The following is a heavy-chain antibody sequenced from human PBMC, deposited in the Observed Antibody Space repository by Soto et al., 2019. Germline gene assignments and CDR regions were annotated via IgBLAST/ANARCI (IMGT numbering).Heavy chain of an antibody. J-gene: IGHJ5*02. CDR3: ASQWRGYCTNGVCYTSWFDP. D-gene: IGHD2-8*01. V-gene: IGHV1-69*13. CDR2: IIPIFGTA. CDR1: GGTFSSYA. Sequence: SVKVSCKASGGTFSSYAISWVRQAPGQGLEWMGGIIPIFGTANYAQKFQGRVTITADESTSSAYMELSSLRSEDTAVYYCASQWRGYCTNGVCYTSWFDPWGQGTLVTVSS.